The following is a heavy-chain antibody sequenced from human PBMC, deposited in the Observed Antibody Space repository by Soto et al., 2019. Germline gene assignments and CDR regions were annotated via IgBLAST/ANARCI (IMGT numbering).Heavy chain of an antibody. CDR1: GFTFGDNL. CDR2: INPDDGKT. Sequence: QVQLVQSGAEVRKPGASVNISCWASGFTFGDNLINWVRQVPGQSLGWMGWINPDDGKTKYSQRFQGRVTICRHSSASIAYVEVTDLTSDDTAVYYCASAILSVGPRANDAFDVWGQGTMVTVSS. J-gene: IGHJ3*01. CDR3: ASAILSVGPRANDAFDV. D-gene: IGHD2-8*02. V-gene: IGHV1-3*01.